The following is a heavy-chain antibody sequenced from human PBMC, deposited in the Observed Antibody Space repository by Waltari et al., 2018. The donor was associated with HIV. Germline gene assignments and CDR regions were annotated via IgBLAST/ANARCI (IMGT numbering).Heavy chain of an antibody. CDR1: GGSISSYY. Sequence: QVQLQESGPGLVKPSEPLSHTCTVSGGSISSYYWSWLRQPPGKGLEWIGYINYSGSTNYNPSLKSRVTISVDTSKNQFSLKLSSVTAADTAVYYCARGAYYYDSSGYYYDDYWGQGTLVTVSS. CDR3: ARGAYYYDSSGYYYDDY. V-gene: IGHV4-59*01. CDR2: INYSGST. J-gene: IGHJ4*02. D-gene: IGHD3-22*01.